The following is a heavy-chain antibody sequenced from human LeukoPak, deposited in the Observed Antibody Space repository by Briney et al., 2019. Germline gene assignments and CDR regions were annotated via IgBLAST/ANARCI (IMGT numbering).Heavy chain of an antibody. CDR3: TGDWNYRGGYYYYMDV. CDR1: GFTFSSYW. D-gene: IGHD1-7*01. J-gene: IGHJ6*03. V-gene: IGHV3-74*01. Sequence: GGSLRLSCAASGFTFSSYWMHWVCQAPGKGLVWVSRINSDGSSTSYADSVKGRFTISRDNAKNTLYLQMNSLKTEDTAVYYCTGDWNYRGGYYYYMDVWGKGTTVTVSS. CDR2: INSDGSST.